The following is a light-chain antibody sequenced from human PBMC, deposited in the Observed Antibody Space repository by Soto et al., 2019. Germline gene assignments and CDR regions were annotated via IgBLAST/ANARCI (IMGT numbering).Light chain of an antibody. CDR2: DVT. J-gene: IGLJ1*01. Sequence: QSALTQPASVSGSPGQSITISCTGTSSDVGAYNYVSWYQQHPGKAPKIMIYDVTNRPSGVSNRFSGSKSGYTASLTISGLQAEDEADYYCNSYTTSTTWVFGTGTKLTVL. CDR1: SSDVGAYNY. CDR3: NSYTTSTTWV. V-gene: IGLV2-14*01.